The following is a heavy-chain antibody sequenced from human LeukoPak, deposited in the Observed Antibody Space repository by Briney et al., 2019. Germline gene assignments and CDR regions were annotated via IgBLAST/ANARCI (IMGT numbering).Heavy chain of an antibody. V-gene: IGHV4-39*01. J-gene: IGHJ4*02. CDR2: IYHGEST. D-gene: IGHD3-22*01. CDR3: ARQGDSNGYSTLDY. CDR1: GDSVTSSTYY. Sequence: SETLSLTCTVSGDSVTSSTYYWGWIRQPPGKGLEWIGAIYHGESTCYNPSLKSRVTISADTSKNQFSLKLTSVTAADTAVYYCARQGDSNGYSTLDYWGPRTLVTVSS.